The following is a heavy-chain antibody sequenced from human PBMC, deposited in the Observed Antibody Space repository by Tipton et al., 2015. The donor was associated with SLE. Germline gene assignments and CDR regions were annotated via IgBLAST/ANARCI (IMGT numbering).Heavy chain of an antibody. CDR3: VRGFDTSGTFFTFDI. J-gene: IGHJ3*02. CDR1: GGSFSGYH. Sequence: TLSLTCAVYGGSFSGYHWTWVRQLPGKGLEWIGEIADTGSPNYNPSLTSRVTISLDTPKNPFSLKLTSVTAADTAVYYCVRGFDTSGTFFTFDIWGQGTMVIVSS. V-gene: IGHV4-34*01. CDR2: IADTGSP. D-gene: IGHD1-7*01.